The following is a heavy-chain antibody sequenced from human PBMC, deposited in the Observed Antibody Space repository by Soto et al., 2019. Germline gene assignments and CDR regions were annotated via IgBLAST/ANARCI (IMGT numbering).Heavy chain of an antibody. D-gene: IGHD2-15*01. CDR3: ARQYMEDFVVGVAPAGNNWFDP. CDR2: IYYSGST. CDR1: GGSISSYY. Sequence: SETLSLTCTVSGGSISSYYWSWIRQPPGKGLEWIGYIYYSGSTNYNPSLKSRVTISVDTSKNQFSLKLSSVTAADTAVYYCARQYMEDFVVGVAPAGNNWFDPWGKETLVTVP. J-gene: IGHJ5*02. V-gene: IGHV4-59*08.